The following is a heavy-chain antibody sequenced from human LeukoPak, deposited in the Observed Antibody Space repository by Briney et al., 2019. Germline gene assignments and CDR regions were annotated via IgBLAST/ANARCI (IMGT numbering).Heavy chain of an antibody. CDR3: ARDSPRTGRYFGWLIFDY. J-gene: IGHJ4*02. D-gene: IGHD3-9*01. Sequence: GGSLRLSCAASGFTVSSNYMSWVRQAPGKGLEWVSVIYSGGSTYYADSVKGRFTISRDNSKNTLYLQMNSLRAEDTAVYYCARDSPRTGRYFGWLIFDYWGQGTLVTVSS. CDR2: IYSGGST. V-gene: IGHV3-66*01. CDR1: GFTVSSNY.